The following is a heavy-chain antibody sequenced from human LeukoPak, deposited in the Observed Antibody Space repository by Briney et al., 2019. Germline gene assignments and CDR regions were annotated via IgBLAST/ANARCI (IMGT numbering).Heavy chain of an antibody. J-gene: IGHJ6*03. Sequence: SVKVSCKASGGTFSSYAISWVRQAPGQGLEWMGGIIPIFGTANYAQKFQGRVTITTDESTSTAYMELSSLRSEDTAVYYCAGYYGSGSYYYYYYMDVWGKGTTVTVSS. V-gene: IGHV1-69*05. CDR2: IIPIFGTA. CDR3: AGYYGSGSYYYYYYMDV. CDR1: GGTFSSYA. D-gene: IGHD3-10*01.